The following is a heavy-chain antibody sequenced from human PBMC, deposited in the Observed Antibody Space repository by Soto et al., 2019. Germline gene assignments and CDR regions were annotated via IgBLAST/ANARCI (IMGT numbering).Heavy chain of an antibody. J-gene: IGHJ4*02. CDR2: IIPIFGTA. CDR3: ARDRAFDY. V-gene: IGHV1-69*01. CDR1: GGGFSIYA. Sequence: VKRSCKASGGGFSIYAVGWVRQAPGQGLEWMGGIIPIFGTANYAQKFQGRVTITADESTSTAYMELSSLRSEDTAVYYCARDRAFDYWGQGTLVTVSS.